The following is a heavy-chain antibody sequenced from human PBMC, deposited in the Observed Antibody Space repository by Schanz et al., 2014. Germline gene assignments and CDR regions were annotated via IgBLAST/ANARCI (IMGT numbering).Heavy chain of an antibody. V-gene: IGHV4-61*02. J-gene: IGHJ4*02. CDR2: IYTSGAT. CDR1: GGSISSGGYT. Sequence: QVQLQESGPGLVKPSQTLSLTCAVSGGSISSGGYTWSWIRQPPGKGLEWIGRIYTSGATNYNPPRRRRLTISVDASKTQFPLKLRSVTAADTAVYYCARGNDIQVWSLDYWGQGTLVTVSS. D-gene: IGHD5-18*01. CDR3: ARGNDIQVWSLDY.